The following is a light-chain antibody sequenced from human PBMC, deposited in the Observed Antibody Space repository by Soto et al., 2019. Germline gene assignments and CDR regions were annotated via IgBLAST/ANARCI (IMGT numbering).Light chain of an antibody. V-gene: IGLV2-8*01. J-gene: IGLJ1*01. CDR3: ISYAGTAYV. CDR2: EVT. CDR1: SSDVGGYDY. Sequence: SVLTQPPSASGSPGQSVTISCTGTSSDVGGYDYVSWYQQYPGKTPKLMIFEVTKRPSGVPDRFSGSKSGNTASLTVSGLQAEDEADYYCISYAGTAYVFATGTKVTVL.